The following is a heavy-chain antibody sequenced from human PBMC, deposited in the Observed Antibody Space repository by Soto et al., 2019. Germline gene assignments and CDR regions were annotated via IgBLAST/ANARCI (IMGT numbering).Heavy chain of an antibody. Sequence: ASVKVSCKASGYTFTGYYMHWVRQAPGQGLEWMGWINPNSGGTNYAQKFQGWVTMTRDTSISTAYMELSRLRSDDTAVYYCARGPENYYYYYGMDVWVQGTTVTVSS. V-gene: IGHV1-2*04. CDR1: GYTFTGYY. J-gene: IGHJ6*02. CDR3: ARGPENYYYYYGMDV. CDR2: INPNSGGT.